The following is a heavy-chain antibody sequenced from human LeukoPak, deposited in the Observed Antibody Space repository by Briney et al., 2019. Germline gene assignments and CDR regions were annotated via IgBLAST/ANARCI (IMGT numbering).Heavy chain of an antibody. Sequence: KTSETLSLTCTVSGGSISSGDCYWSWIRQPPGKGLEWIAYMYYSGSTYYNPSLKSRVTMSADTSKNQLSLKLSSVTAADTAVYYCARPYYYDSRIDPWGQGILVTVSS. CDR2: MYYSGST. J-gene: IGHJ5*02. V-gene: IGHV4-30-4*01. CDR1: GGSISSGDCY. D-gene: IGHD3-22*01. CDR3: ARPYYYDSRIDP.